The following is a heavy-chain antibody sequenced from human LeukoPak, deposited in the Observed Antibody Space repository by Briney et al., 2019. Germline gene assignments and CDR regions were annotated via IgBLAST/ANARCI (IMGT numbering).Heavy chain of an antibody. CDR3: AGLGGSYSAYYYYMDV. Sequence: AGGSLRLSCAASGFIFSDYWMNWVRQAPGKGLEWVSVIYSGGSTYYADSVKGRFTISRDNSKNTLYLQMNSLRAEDTAVYYCAGLGGSYSAYYYYMDVWGKGTTVTVSS. J-gene: IGHJ6*03. V-gene: IGHV3-53*01. CDR2: IYSGGST. D-gene: IGHD1-26*01. CDR1: GFIFSDYW.